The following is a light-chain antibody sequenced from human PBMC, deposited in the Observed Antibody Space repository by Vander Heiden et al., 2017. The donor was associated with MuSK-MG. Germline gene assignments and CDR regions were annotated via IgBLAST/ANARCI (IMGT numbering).Light chain of an antibody. CDR3: CSYAGSSTLV. Sequence: QSALTQPASVSGSPGQSITISCTGASSDVGSYNLVSWYQQHPGKAPKLMIYEGSKRPSGVSNRFSGSKSGNTASLTISRLQAEDEAEYYCCSYAGSSTLVFGGGTKLTVL. CDR1: SSDVGSYNL. CDR2: EGS. V-gene: IGLV2-23*01. J-gene: IGLJ2*01.